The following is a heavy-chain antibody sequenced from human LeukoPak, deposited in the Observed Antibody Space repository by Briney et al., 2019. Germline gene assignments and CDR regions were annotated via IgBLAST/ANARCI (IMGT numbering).Heavy chain of an antibody. CDR1: GFTFSSYA. J-gene: IGHJ4*02. CDR2: IKQDESEK. D-gene: IGHD6-13*01. V-gene: IGHV3-7*01. CDR3: ARDPGIPAAGTVGYFDY. Sequence: GGSLRLSCAASGFTFSSYAMHWVRQAPGKGLEWVDNIKQDESEKFYVDSVKGRFTISRDNAKNSLYLQMNSLRAEDTAVYYCARDPGIPAAGTVGYFDYWGQGTLVTVSS.